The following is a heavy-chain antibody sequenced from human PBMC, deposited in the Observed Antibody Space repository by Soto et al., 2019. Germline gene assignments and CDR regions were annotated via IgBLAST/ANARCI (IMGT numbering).Heavy chain of an antibody. CDR2: IFHNGNT. CDR3: ARGGAVVAAAPFDY. Sequence: SETLSLTCTVSGYSISSGYYWGWIRQPPGKGLERIGSIFHNGNTYYTPSLKSRLSTSVVTSKNQFYLRLTSVTAADTAVYYCARGGAVVAAAPFDYWGQGILVTVSS. CDR1: GYSISSGYY. J-gene: IGHJ4*02. D-gene: IGHD2-15*01. V-gene: IGHV4-38-2*02.